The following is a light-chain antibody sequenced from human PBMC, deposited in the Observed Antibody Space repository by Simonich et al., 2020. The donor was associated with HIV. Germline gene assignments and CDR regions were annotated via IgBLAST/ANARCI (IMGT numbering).Light chain of an antibody. V-gene: IGKV3-15*01. J-gene: IGKJ5*01. CDR3: QQRSNWPGT. Sequence: EIVMTQSPATLSVSPGETAPLSCRASQSVSSNLAWYQQKPGQAPRLLIYGASTSATGIPSRFSGSGSGTDFTLTINSLEPGDSAVYYCQQRSNWPGTFGQGTRLEIK. CDR2: GAS. CDR1: QSVSSN.